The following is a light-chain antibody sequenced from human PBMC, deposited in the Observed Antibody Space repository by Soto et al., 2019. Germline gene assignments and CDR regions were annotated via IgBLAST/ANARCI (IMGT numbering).Light chain of an antibody. Sequence: DIVMTQSPDSLAVSLGERATINCKSSQSVLYSSNNKNYLAWYQQKPGQPPKLLIYWASTRESGVPDRFSGSWSGTDFTLTISRLQAEDVAVYYCQQYYDAPQTFGQGTKVEIK. CDR2: WAS. V-gene: IGKV4-1*01. CDR1: QSVLYSSNNKNY. J-gene: IGKJ1*01. CDR3: QQYYDAPQT.